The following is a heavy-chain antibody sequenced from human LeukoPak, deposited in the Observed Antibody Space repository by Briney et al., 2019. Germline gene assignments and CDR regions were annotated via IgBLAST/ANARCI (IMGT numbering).Heavy chain of an antibody. V-gene: IGHV1-8*01. Sequence: GASVKVSCKASGYTFTSYAINWVRQATGQGLEWMGWMNPNSGNTGYAQKFQGRVTMTRNTSISTAYMELSSLRSEDTAVYYCARRTGWFGELYHYYYMDVWGKGTTVTVSS. D-gene: IGHD3-10*01. CDR1: GYTFTSYA. CDR3: ARRTGWFGELYHYYYMDV. J-gene: IGHJ6*03. CDR2: MNPNSGNT.